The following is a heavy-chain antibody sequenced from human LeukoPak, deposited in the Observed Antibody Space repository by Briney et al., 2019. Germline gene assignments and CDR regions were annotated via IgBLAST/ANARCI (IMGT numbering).Heavy chain of an antibody. CDR2: ITATGGI. CDR3: TKDPNGDYVGAFDF. D-gene: IGHD4-17*01. Sequence: GRSLRLSCAASTFAFSSYAMTWVRQAPGKGLEWVSSITATGGISYADSVKGRFTISRDNSKSTLYLQMSSLRAEDTAVYYCTKDPNGDYVGAFDFWGQGTMVTVSS. V-gene: IGHV3-23*01. CDR1: TFAFSSYA. J-gene: IGHJ3*01.